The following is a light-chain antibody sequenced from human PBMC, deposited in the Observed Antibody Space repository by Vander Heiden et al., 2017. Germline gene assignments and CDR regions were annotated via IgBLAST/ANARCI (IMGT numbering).Light chain of an antibody. CDR1: ESISTW. CDR2: KAS. CDR3: QQYSTIEGT. Sequence: DIHMTQSPSTLSASVGDRVTITCRASESISTWLAWYQQKPGKAPKLLIYKASSLESGVPSRFSGSGSGTEFTLTISSLQPDDFAVYYCQQYSTIEGTFGQGTKLEIK. J-gene: IGKJ2*01. V-gene: IGKV1-5*03.